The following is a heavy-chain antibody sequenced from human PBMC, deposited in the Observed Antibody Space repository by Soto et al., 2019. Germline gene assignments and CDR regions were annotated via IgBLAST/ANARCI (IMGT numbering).Heavy chain of an antibody. D-gene: IGHD3-10*01. CDR2: VTATAEIA. CDR1: GLNFDAYA. J-gene: IGHJ5*02. CDR3: SRGSYYDSTQDL. Sequence: GGSRRLSVTAFGLNFDAYAMSWGRQSPGKALEWVSAVTATAEIAYYTDSVRGRFIIPRDNSDNPLYLPMSSLRVDDTAISFCSRGSYYDSTQDLWGRGTQVTVSS. V-gene: IGHV3-23*01.